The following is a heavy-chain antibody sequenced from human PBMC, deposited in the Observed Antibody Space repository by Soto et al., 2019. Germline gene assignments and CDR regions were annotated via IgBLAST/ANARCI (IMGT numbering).Heavy chain of an antibody. CDR3: AKDLAAYYYYYGMDV. Sequence: PGGSLRLSCAASGFTFSSYAMSWVRQAPGKGLEWVSAISGSGGSTYYADSVKGRFTISRDNSKNTLYLQMNSLRAEDTAVYYCAKDLAAYYYYYGMDVWGQGTTVTVCS. CDR2: ISGSGGST. V-gene: IGHV3-23*01. CDR1: GFTFSSYA. D-gene: IGHD3-16*01. J-gene: IGHJ6*02.